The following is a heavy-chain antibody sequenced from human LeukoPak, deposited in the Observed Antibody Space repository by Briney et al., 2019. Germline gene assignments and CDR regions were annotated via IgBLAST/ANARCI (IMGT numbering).Heavy chain of an antibody. CDR2: NNYNGST. CDR1: GGSVSSYY. J-gene: IGHJ5*01. CDR3: ARDVRIAAAGMVLLGFDS. D-gene: IGHD6-13*01. V-gene: IGHV4-59*02. Sequence: KPTQSLSLTCTVSGGSVSSYYWSWIRPPPGKELEWVRNNNYNGSTNYNPSLKSRVTISVDTSKNQFSLKLSSVSAADTDVYYCARDVRIAAAGMVLLGFDSWGQGTLVTVSS.